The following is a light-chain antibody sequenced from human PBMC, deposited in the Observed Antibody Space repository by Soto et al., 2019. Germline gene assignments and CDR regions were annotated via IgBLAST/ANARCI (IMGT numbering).Light chain of an antibody. V-gene: IGKV1-13*02. CDR2: DVS. CDR1: QGISSA. CDR3: QQFNTYPALT. J-gene: IGKJ4*01. Sequence: AIQLTQSPSSLSASVGDRVTITCRASQGISSALAWYQQKPGKSPNLLIYDVSSLESGVPSRFSGSGSVTDFTLTISSLQHEDFATYYCQQFNTYPALTFGGGTKVEIK.